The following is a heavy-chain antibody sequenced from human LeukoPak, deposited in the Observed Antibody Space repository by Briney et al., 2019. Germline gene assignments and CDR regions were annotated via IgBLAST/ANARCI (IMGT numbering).Heavy chain of an antibody. V-gene: IGHV3-11*01. Sequence: GGSLRLSCAVSGFTSSDYYMSWIRQAPGKGLEWVSYISSGGSTISHADSVKGRFTISRDNAENSLYLQMNSLRAEDTAVYYCARRAVAGRCFDYWGQGTLVTVSS. J-gene: IGHJ4*02. CDR3: ARRAVAGRCFDY. D-gene: IGHD6-13*01. CDR2: ISSGGSTI. CDR1: GFTSSDYY.